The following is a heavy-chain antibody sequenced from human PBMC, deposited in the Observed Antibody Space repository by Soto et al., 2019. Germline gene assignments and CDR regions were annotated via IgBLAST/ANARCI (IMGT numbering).Heavy chain of an antibody. CDR1: GGTFSSYA. J-gene: IGHJ4*02. D-gene: IGHD3-22*01. CDR3: ARGYDSSGYYLDY. V-gene: IGHV1-69*12. CDR2: IIPIFGAA. Sequence: QVQLVQSGAEVKKPGSSVKVSCKASGGTFSSYAISWVRQAPGQGLEWMGGIIPIFGAANYAEKFQGRVTITADEFTSTSYMELSSLRSNDTAVYYCARGYDSSGYYLDYCGQGTLVTVSS.